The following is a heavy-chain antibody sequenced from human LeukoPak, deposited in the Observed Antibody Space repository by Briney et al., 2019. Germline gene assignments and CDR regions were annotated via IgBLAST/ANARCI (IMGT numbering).Heavy chain of an antibody. D-gene: IGHD3-10*01. CDR3: ARALWFGESYYFDY. J-gene: IGHJ4*02. CDR1: GFTLSDHY. Sequence: GGSLRLSCAASGFTLSDHYIDWVRQAPGKGLEWVSSISSSSSYIYYADSVKGRFTISRDNAKNSLYLQMNSLRAEDTAVYYCARALWFGESYYFDYWGQGTLVTVSS. CDR2: ISSSSSYI. V-gene: IGHV3-21*01.